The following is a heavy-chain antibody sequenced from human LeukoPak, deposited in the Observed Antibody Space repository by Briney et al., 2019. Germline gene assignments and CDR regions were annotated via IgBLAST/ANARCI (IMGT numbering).Heavy chain of an antibody. CDR2: IYSGGST. V-gene: IGHV3-66*01. Sequence: GGSLRLSCAASGFSVSSNYMSWVRQAPGKGLEWVSVIYSGGSTYYADSVKGRFSISRDNSKNTLYLQMNSLRAEDTAVYYCARDLGYTAMVNEYYFDYWGQGTLVTVSS. D-gene: IGHD5-18*01. J-gene: IGHJ4*02. CDR1: GFSVSSNY. CDR3: ARDLGYTAMVNEYYFDY.